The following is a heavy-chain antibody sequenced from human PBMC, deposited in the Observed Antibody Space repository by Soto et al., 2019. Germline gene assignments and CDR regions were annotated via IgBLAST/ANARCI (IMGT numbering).Heavy chain of an antibody. J-gene: IGHJ5*02. CDR1: GGSISSGDYY. Sequence: LSLTCTVSGGSISSGDYYWSWIRQPPGKGLEWIGYIYYSGSTYYNPSLKSRVTISVDTSKNQFSLKLSSVTAADTAVYYCARAGLEWSYNWFDPWGQGTLVNVSS. V-gene: IGHV4-30-4*01. CDR3: ARAGLEWSYNWFDP. CDR2: IYYSGST. D-gene: IGHD3-3*01.